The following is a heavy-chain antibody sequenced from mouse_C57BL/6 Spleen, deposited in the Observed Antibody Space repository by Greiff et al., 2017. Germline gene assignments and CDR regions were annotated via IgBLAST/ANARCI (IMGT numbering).Heavy chain of an antibody. Sequence: QVQLQQPGAELVKPGASVKLSCKASGYTFTSYWMHWVKQRPGQGLEWIGMIHPNSGSTNYNEKFKSKATLTVDKSSSTAYMQLGSLTSEDSAVYYCARSGAGFYYAMDYWGQGTSVTVSS. CDR3: ARSGAGFYYAMDY. V-gene: IGHV1-64*01. CDR2: IHPNSGST. CDR1: GYTFTSYW. J-gene: IGHJ4*01. D-gene: IGHD3-1*01.